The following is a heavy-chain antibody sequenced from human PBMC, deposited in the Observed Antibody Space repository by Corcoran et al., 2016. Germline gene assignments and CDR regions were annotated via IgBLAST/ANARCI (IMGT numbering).Heavy chain of an antibody. CDR2: ISSSSSYI. CDR1: GFTFSSYS. V-gene: IGHV3-21*01. CDR3: ARDGDRLDDYVWGSSPFDY. J-gene: IGHJ4*02. D-gene: IGHD3-16*01. Sequence: EVQLVESGGGLVKPGGSLRLSCAASGFTFSSYSMNWVRQAPGKGLEWVSSISSSSSYIYYADSVKGRFTISRDNAKNSLYLQMNSLRAEDTAVYYGARDGDRLDDYVWGSSPFDYWGQGTLVTVSS.